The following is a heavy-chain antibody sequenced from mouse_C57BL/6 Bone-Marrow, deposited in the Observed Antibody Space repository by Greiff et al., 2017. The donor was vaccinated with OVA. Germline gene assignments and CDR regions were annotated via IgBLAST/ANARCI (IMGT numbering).Heavy chain of an antibody. J-gene: IGHJ3*01. D-gene: IGHD4-1*01. V-gene: IGHV6-6*01. CDR1: GFTFSDAW. CDR2: IRNKANNHAT. CDR3: TSKLGTWFAY. Sequence: EVQVVESGGGLVQPGGSMKLSCAASGFTFSDAWMDWVRQSPEKGLEWVAEIRNKANNHATYYAESVKGRFTISRDDSKSSVYLQMNSLRAEDTVIYYCTSKLGTWFAYWGQGTLVTVSA.